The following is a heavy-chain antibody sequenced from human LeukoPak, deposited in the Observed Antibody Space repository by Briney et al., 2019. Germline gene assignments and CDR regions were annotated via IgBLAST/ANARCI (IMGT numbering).Heavy chain of an antibody. D-gene: IGHD3-22*01. CDR2: FYPEESKT. Sequence: ASVKVSCKVSGYTLTELSMHWVRQAPGKGLEWMGRFYPEESKTIYAQKFKGRFTMTEDTSKDTVYMELSRLRADGRAVYYCATDLLRHDTRLLDFAFDYWGQGALVTV. J-gene: IGHJ4*02. V-gene: IGHV1-24*01. CDR3: ATDLLRHDTRLLDFAFDY. CDR1: GYTLTELS.